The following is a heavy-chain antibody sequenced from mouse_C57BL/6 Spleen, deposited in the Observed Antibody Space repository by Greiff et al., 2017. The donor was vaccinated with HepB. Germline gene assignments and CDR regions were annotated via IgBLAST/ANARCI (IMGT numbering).Heavy chain of an antibody. D-gene: IGHD1-1*01. CDR3: ARRGITTVVAHLDY. Sequence: EVQLQQSGPELVKPGASVKISCKASGYTFTDYYMNWVKQSHGKSLEWIGDINPNNGGTSYNQKFKGKATLTVDKSSSTAYMELRSLTSEDSAVYYCARRGITTVVAHLDYWGQGTTLTVSS. V-gene: IGHV1-26*01. J-gene: IGHJ2*01. CDR2: INPNNGGT. CDR1: GYTFTDYY.